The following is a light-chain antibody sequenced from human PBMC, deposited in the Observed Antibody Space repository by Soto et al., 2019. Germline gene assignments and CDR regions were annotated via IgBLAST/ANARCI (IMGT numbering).Light chain of an antibody. V-gene: IGLV2-14*01. J-gene: IGLJ3*02. Sequence: QSALTQPRSVSGSPGQSVTISCTGTMRDVGAYNLVSWYQQHPGTAPKLIIYEVRNRPSGISSRFSGSRSGNTASLTISGLQSEDEGDYYCSAYTARSTLVFGGGTKATVL. CDR1: MRDVGAYNL. CDR2: EVR. CDR3: SAYTARSTLV.